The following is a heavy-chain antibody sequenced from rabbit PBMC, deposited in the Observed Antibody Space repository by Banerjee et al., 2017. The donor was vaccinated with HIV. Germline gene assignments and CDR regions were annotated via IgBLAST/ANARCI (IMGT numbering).Heavy chain of an antibody. Sequence: QQQLVESGGGLVKPGASLTLTCKASGFDFSINYDICWVRQAPGKGLEWIACIDGGSSGSTSYATWAKGRFTISKTSSTTVTLKMTSLTDADTATYFCARKYSAYFNLWGQGTLVTVS. D-gene: IGHD7-1*01. CDR1: GFDFSINYD. CDR3: ARKYSAYFNL. V-gene: IGHV1S45*01. CDR2: IDGGSSGST. J-gene: IGHJ4*01.